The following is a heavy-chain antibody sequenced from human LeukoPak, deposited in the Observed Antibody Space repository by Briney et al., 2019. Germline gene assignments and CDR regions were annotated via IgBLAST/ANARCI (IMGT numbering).Heavy chain of an antibody. J-gene: IGHJ5*02. CDR1: GGSIISGSYH. CDR2: IYHSGST. D-gene: IGHD3-10*01. Sequence: SETLSLTCTVSGGSIISGSYHWSWIRQPPGKGLEWIGEIYHSGSTNYNPSLKSRVTISVDKSKNQFSLKLSSVTAADTAVYYCARVWFGELSFDPWGQGTLVTVSS. V-gene: IGHV4-39*07. CDR3: ARVWFGELSFDP.